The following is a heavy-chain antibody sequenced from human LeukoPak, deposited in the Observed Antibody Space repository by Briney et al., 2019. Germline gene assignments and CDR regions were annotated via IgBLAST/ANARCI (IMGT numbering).Heavy chain of an antibody. D-gene: IGHD4-23*01. CDR1: GYTFTSYG. J-gene: IGHJ4*02. Sequence: PWASVKVSCKASGYTFTSYGISWVRQAPGQGLEWMGGIIPIFGTANYAQKFQGRVTITADKSTSTAYMELSSLRSEDTAVYYCARGTKRMTTVVSTWDYWGQGTLVTVPS. CDR3: ARGTKRMTTVVSTWDY. V-gene: IGHV1-69*06. CDR2: IIPIFGTA.